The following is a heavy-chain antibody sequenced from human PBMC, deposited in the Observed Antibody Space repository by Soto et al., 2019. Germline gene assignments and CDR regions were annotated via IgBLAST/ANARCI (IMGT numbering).Heavy chain of an antibody. Sequence: ALVKLSCKGSGDGFSSYAISWGRQTPGQGLEWMGGIIPIFGTANYAQKFQGRVTITADESTSTAYMELSSLRSEDTAVYYCARSQLYDSSGYYPYYFDYWGQGALVTVSS. CDR2: IIPIFGTA. D-gene: IGHD3-22*01. V-gene: IGHV1-69*13. CDR3: ARSQLYDSSGYYPYYFDY. CDR1: GDGFSSYA. J-gene: IGHJ4*02.